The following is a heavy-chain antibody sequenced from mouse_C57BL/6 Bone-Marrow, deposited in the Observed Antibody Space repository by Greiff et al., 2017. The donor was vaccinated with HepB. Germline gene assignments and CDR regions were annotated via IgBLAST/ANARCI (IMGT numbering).Heavy chain of an antibody. CDR3: ARHYYGYSFDY. J-gene: IGHJ2*01. V-gene: IGHV5-12*01. D-gene: IGHD1-1*01. Sequence: VQLKESGGGLVQPGGSLKLSCAASGFTFSDYYMYWVRQTPEKRLEWVAYISNGGGSTYYPDTVKGRFTISRDNAKNTLYLQMSRLKSEDTAMYYCARHYYGYSFDYWGQSTTLTVSS. CDR2: ISNGGGST. CDR1: GFTFSDYY.